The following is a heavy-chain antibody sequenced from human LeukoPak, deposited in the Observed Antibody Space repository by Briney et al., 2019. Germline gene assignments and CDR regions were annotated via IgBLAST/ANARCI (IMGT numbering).Heavy chain of an antibody. V-gene: IGHV3-66*02. D-gene: IGHD3-9*01. CDR1: GFTVSSNY. CDR2: IYSGGST. Sequence: GGSLRLSCAASGFTVSSNYMSWVRQAPGKGLEWVSVIYSGGSTYYADSVKGRFTISRDNSKNTLYLQMNSLRAEDTAVYYCARGENYGILTGYFDYWGQGTLVTVSS. CDR3: ARGENYGILTGYFDY. J-gene: IGHJ4*02.